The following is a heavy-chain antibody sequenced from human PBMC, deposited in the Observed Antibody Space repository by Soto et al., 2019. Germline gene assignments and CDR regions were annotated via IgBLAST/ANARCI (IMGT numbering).Heavy chain of an antibody. CDR2: IYSSGDT. CDR1: GGSVTSGGYY. Sequence: PSETLSLTCTVSGGSVTSGGYYWSWIRHCPGKGLEWIGYIYSSGDTNYNPSLNSRVAMSVDTSKNQFSLQLTSVTVADTAIYYWTRDWAPPDPHGYASRGRGILVT. J-gene: IGHJ5*01. V-gene: IGHV4-31*03. D-gene: IGHD7-27*01. CDR3: TRDWAPPDPHGYAS.